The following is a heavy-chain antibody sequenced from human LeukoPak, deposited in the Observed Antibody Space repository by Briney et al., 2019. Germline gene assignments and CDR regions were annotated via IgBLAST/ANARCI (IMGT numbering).Heavy chain of an antibody. Sequence: GGSLRLSCAASGFTFSTYWMSWVCQAPGKGLEWVATIKQDGSEKYYVDSMKGRFSISRDNAKNSLYLQMNSLRAEDTALYYCARDFFYCSSTSCYGHDWFDPWGQGTLVTVSS. J-gene: IGHJ5*02. D-gene: IGHD2-2*01. CDR1: GFTFSTYW. V-gene: IGHV3-7*03. CDR3: ARDFFYCSSTSCYGHDWFDP. CDR2: IKQDGSEK.